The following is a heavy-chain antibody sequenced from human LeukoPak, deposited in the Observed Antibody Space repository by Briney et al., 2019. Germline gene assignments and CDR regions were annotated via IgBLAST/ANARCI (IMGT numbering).Heavy chain of an antibody. Sequence: GGSLRLSCAASGFTFSSYWMSWVRQAPGKGLEWVANIKQDGSEKYYVDSVKGRFTISRDNAKNSLYLQMNSLRAEDTAVYYCARERRGGNPTAVTYWGQGTLVTVSS. V-gene: IGHV3-7*01. J-gene: IGHJ4*02. CDR2: IKQDGSEK. D-gene: IGHD4-23*01. CDR1: GFTFSSYW. CDR3: ARERRGGNPTAVTY.